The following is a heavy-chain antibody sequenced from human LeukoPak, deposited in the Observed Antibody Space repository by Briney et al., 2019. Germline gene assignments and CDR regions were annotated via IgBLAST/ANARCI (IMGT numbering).Heavy chain of an antibody. Sequence: GWSLRLSCVASGFTFSSYAMSWVRQAPGKGLEWVSAISGSGGSTYYADSVKGRFTISRDNSKNTLYLQMNSLRAEDTAVYYCAKDWRYSYGFSLPWGQGTMVTVSS. J-gene: IGHJ3*01. CDR3: AKDWRYSYGFSLP. V-gene: IGHV3-23*01. CDR1: GFTFSSYA. D-gene: IGHD5-18*01. CDR2: ISGSGGST.